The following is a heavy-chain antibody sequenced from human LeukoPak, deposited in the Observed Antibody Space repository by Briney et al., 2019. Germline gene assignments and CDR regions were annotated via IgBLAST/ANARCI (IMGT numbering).Heavy chain of an antibody. CDR3: AIPSVRIVGATGYYYGMDV. CDR1: GYTFTSYG. V-gene: IGHV1-18*01. D-gene: IGHD1-26*01. J-gene: IGHJ6*02. CDR2: ISAYNGNT. Sequence: APVKVSCKASGYTFTSYGISWVRQAPGQGLEWMGWISAYNGNTNYAQKLQGRVTMTTDTSTSTAYMELRSLRSDDTAVYYCAIPSVRIVGATGYYYGMDVWGQGTTVTVSS.